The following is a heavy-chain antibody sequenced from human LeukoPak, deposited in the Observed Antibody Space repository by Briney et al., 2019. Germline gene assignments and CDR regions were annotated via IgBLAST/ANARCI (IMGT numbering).Heavy chain of an antibody. V-gene: IGHV3-23*01. J-gene: IGHJ4*02. CDR1: GFTFRSHA. CDR2: IYENGGTT. CDR3: AKDFRIGYSAHFDY. D-gene: IGHD2-21*01. Sequence: GGSLRLCCVGSGFTFRSHAMSWVRQAPEKGLEFVSGIYENGGTTYYADSVKGRFSISRDNSKNTLYLQMDSLRGEDTAVYYCAKDFRIGYSAHFDYWGQGXLVXVSS.